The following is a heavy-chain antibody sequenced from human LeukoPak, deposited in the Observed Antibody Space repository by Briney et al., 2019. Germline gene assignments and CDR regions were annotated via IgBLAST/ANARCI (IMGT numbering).Heavy chain of an antibody. D-gene: IGHD6-6*01. CDR3: ARDDGSSGLDY. Sequence: ASVKVSCKASGYTFTSYGISWVRQAPGQGLEWMGWISAYNGNTNYAQKLQGRVTMTTDTSTSTAYMEVTRLTSDDTAVYYCARDDGSSGLDYWGQGTLVTVSS. CDR2: ISAYNGNT. CDR1: GYTFTSYG. J-gene: IGHJ4*02. V-gene: IGHV1-18*01.